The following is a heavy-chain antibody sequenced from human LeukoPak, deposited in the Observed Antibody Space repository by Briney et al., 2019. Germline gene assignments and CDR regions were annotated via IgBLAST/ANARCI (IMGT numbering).Heavy chain of an antibody. CDR2: ISGSGGST. D-gene: IGHD3-10*01. CDR3: AKASAYGSGSYYDDH. CDR1: GFTFSSYA. Sequence: GGSLRLSCAASGFTFSSYAMSWVRQAPGKGLEWVSAISGSGGSTYYADSVKGRFTISRDNSKNTLYLQMNSLRAEDTAVYYCAKASAYGSGSYYDDHWGQGTLVTVSS. J-gene: IGHJ4*02. V-gene: IGHV3-23*01.